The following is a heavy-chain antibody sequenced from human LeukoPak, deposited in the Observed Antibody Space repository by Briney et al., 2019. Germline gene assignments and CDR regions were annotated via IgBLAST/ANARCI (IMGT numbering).Heavy chain of an antibody. CDR2: INHSGST. Sequence: SETLSLTCAVYGGSFSGYYWSWIRQPPGKGLEWIGEINHSGSTNYNPSLKSRVTISVDTSKNQFSLKLSSVTAADTAVYYCGVGFMAAVKIANWGQGPLATVSP. CDR1: GGSFSGYY. D-gene: IGHD6-25*01. V-gene: IGHV4-34*01. CDR3: GVGFMAAVKIAN. J-gene: IGHJ4*02.